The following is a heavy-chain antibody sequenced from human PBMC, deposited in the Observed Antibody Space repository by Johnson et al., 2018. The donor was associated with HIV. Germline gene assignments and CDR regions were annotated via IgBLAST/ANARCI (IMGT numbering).Heavy chain of an antibody. V-gene: IGHV3-66*01. D-gene: IGHD3-10*01. J-gene: IGHJ3*02. CDR1: GFTVSSNY. CDR3: ARDIMRAGSYYDAFDI. CDR2: IYSGGST. Sequence: VQLVESGGGLVQPGGSLRLSCAASGFTVSSNYMSWVRQAPGQGLEWVSVIYSGGSTYYADSVKGRFTISRDNSKNTLYLQMNSLRAEDTAVYYCARDIMRAGSYYDAFDIWGQGTMVTVSS.